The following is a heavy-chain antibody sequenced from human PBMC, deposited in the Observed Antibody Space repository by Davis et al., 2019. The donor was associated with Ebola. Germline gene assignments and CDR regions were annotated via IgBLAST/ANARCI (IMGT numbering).Heavy chain of an antibody. CDR3: ARAQFPTTSDH. Sequence: ASVQVSCKASCYTFTSYGISWVRQAPGQGLEWMGWISAYNGNTNYAQNVQGRVTMTTDTSTSTAYMEVGSLRSDDTAVYYCARAQFPTTSDHWGQGTLVTVSS. V-gene: IGHV1-18*04. J-gene: IGHJ4*02. D-gene: IGHD1-1*01. CDR1: CYTFTSYG. CDR2: ISAYNGNT.